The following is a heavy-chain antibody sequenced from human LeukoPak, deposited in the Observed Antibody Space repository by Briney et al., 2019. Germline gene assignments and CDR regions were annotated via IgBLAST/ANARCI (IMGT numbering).Heavy chain of an antibody. CDR2: ISSSSSYT. J-gene: IGHJ4*02. V-gene: IGHV3-11*06. D-gene: IGHD3-3*01. CDR1: GFTFSDYY. Sequence: GGSLRLSCAASGFTFSDYYMSWIRQAPGKGLEWVSYISSSSSYTNYADSVKGRFTISRDNAKNSLYLQMNSLRAEDTAVYYCASTQYYDFWSGYYTGYFDYWGQGTLVIVSS. CDR3: ASTQYYDFWSGYYTGYFDY.